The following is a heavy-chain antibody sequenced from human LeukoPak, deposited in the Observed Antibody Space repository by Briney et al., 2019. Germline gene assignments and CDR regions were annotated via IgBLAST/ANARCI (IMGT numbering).Heavy chain of an antibody. V-gene: IGHV3-74*01. CDR3: ARDAGDCGGDCPRWFDP. CDR2: VNRDGSST. D-gene: IGHD2-21*02. Sequence: GGSLRLSCAASGFTFSDYWMHWVRQAPGKGLVWVSRVNRDGSSTSYADSVKGRFTISRDNAKNTVDLQMNSLRGEDTAVYYCARDAGDCGGDCPRWFDPWGQGTLVTVSS. CDR1: GFTFSDYW. J-gene: IGHJ5*02.